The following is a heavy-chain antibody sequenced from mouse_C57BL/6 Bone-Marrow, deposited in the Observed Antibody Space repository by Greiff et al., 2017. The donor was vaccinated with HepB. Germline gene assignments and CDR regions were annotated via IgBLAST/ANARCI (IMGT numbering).Heavy chain of an antibody. J-gene: IGHJ2*01. CDR1: GYSFTGYY. CDR3: ARFPYYYGSGGDY. Sequence: VQLKESGPELVKPGASVKISCKASGYSFTGYYMNWVKQNPEKSLEWIGEINPSTGGTTYNQKFKAKATLTVDKSSSTAYMQLKSLTSEDSAVYYCARFPYYYGSGGDYWGQGTTLTVSS. D-gene: IGHD1-1*01. V-gene: IGHV1-42*01. CDR2: INPSTGGT.